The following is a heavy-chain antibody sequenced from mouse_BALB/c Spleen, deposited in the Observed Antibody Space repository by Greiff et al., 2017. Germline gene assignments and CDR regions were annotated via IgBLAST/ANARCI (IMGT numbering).Heavy chain of an antibody. Sequence: EVKLQESGGGLVQPKGSLKLSCAASGFTFNTYAMNWVRQAPGKGLEWVARIRSKSNNYATYYADSVKDRFTISRDDSQSILYLQMNNLKAEDTAMYYCVRSSSDGYSAWFAYWGQGTLVTVSA. V-gene: IGHV10-1*02. CDR1: GFTFNTYA. CDR2: IRSKSNNYAT. D-gene: IGHD2-3*01. J-gene: IGHJ3*01. CDR3: VRSSSDGYSAWFAY.